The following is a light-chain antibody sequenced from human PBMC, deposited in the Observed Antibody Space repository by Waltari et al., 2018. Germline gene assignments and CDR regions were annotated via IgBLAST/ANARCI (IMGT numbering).Light chain of an antibody. CDR3: AAWDDSLNGPV. J-gene: IGLJ2*01. CDR2: SNK. Sequence: QSVLTQPPSASGTPGQRVTIPCSGSSSNIGSNTVNWYQQLPGTAPKLLIYSNKQRPSGVPDRFSGSKSGTSASLAISGLQSEDEADYYCAAWDDSLNGPVFGGGTKLTVL. CDR1: SSNIGSNT. V-gene: IGLV1-44*01.